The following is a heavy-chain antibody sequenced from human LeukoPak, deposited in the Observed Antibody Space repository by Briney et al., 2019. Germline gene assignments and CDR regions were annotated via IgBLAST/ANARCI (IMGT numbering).Heavy chain of an antibody. J-gene: IGHJ4*02. CDR2: IYYSGST. CDR3: ARSRPYSSSAFRSATGSGHVKYYFDY. Sequence: KASETLSLTCTVSGGSISSSSYYWGWIRQPPGKGLEWIGSIYYSGSTYYNPSLKSRVTISVDTSKNQFSLKLSSVTAADTAVYYCARSRPYSSSAFRSATGSGHVKYYFDYWGQGTLVTVSS. V-gene: IGHV4-39*01. CDR1: GGSISSSSYY. D-gene: IGHD6-6*01.